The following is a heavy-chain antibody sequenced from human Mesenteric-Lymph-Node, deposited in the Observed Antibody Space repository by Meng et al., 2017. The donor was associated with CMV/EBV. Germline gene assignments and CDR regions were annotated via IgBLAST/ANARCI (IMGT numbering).Heavy chain of an antibody. V-gene: IGHV3-23*01. J-gene: IGHJ2*01. CDR2: ISGNGDSK. CDR1: RFTFTNYA. D-gene: IGHD3-3*01. Sequence: GESLKISCEASRFTFTNYAMNWVRQAPGKGLEWVSSISGNGDSKYHAGSVLGRFTISRDNSKNTLYLQMNSLRPGDTAVYYCARALPSGDDANFDFWSGYNWYFDLWGRGTLVTVSS. CDR3: ARALPSGDDANFDFWSGYNWYFDL.